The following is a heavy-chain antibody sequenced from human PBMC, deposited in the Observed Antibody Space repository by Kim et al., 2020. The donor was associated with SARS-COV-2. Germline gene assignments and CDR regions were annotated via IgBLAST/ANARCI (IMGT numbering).Heavy chain of an antibody. D-gene: IGHD3-10*01. CDR1: GFTFSSYW. CDR3: ARGYYGSGQGQAFDI. J-gene: IGHJ3*02. V-gene: IGHV3-7*05. CDR2: IKQDGSEK. Sequence: GGSLRLSCAASGFTFSSYWMSWVRQAPGKGLEWVANIKQDGSEKYYVDSVKGRFTISRDNAKNSLYLQMNSLRAEDTAVYYCARGYYGSGQGQAFDIWGQGKKVPVSS.